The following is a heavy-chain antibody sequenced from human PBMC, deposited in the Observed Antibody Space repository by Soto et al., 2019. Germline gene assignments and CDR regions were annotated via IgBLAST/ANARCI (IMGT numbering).Heavy chain of an antibody. CDR1: GGSISSSNW. CDR3: ARDLKYSSSSHLGY. CDR2: IYHSGST. Sequence: SETLSLTCAVSGGSISSSNWWSWVRQPPGKGLEWIGEIYHSGSTNYNPSLKSRVTISVDKSKNQFSLKLSSVTAADTAVYYCARDLKYSSSSHLGYWGQGTLVTVSS. D-gene: IGHD6-6*01. J-gene: IGHJ4*02. V-gene: IGHV4-4*02.